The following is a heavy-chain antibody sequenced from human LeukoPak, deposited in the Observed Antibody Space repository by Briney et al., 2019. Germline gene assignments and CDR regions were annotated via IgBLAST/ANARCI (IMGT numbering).Heavy chain of an antibody. CDR3: AKTYRGELLYRFFDY. CDR2: ITCGGGNT. CDR1: GFTFSSYA. D-gene: IGHD3-10*01. V-gene: IGHV3-23*01. Sequence: QTGGSLRLSCAASGFTFSSYAMHWVRQAPGKGLEWVAAITCGGGNTYYADSVKGRFTISRDNSKNTLYLQMNSLRAEDTAVYYCAKTYRGELLYRFFDYWGEAPVVTVSS. J-gene: IGHJ4*02.